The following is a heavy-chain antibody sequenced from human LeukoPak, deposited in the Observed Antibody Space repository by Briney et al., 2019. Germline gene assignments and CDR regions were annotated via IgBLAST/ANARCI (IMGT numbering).Heavy chain of an antibody. J-gene: IGHJ3*02. CDR3: ARFYSDQGDAFDI. CDR2: IIPILGIA. V-gene: IGHV1-69*02. Sequence: SVKVSGKASRATVTSYTLSGLPQAPGQGLEWMGRIIPILGIANYAQKFQGRGTITADKSTSTAYMELSSLRSEDTAVYYCARFYSDQGDAFDIWGQGTMVTVSS. D-gene: IGHD3-22*01. CDR1: RATVTSYT.